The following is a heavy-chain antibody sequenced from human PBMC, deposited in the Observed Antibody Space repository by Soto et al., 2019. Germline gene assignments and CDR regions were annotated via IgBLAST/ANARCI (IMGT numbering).Heavy chain of an antibody. Sequence: PSETLSLTCTVSGGSVSSGSYYWSWIRQPPGKGLEWIGYIYYSGSTNYNPSLKSRVTISVDTSKNQFSLKLSSVTAADTAVYYCARDLLVRGLIWARYGMDVWGQGTTVTVSS. CDR1: GGSVSSGSYY. J-gene: IGHJ6*02. V-gene: IGHV4-61*01. D-gene: IGHD3-10*01. CDR3: ARDLLVRGLIWARYGMDV. CDR2: IYYSGST.